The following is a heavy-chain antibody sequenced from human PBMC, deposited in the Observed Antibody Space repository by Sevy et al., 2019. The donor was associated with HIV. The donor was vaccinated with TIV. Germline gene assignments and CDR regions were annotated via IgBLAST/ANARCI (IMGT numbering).Heavy chain of an antibody. V-gene: IGHV3-7*04. D-gene: IGHD3-3*01. CDR2: VKQDMSEK. J-gene: IGHJ4*02. Sequence: GGSLRLSCAASGFTFSSNWMTWVRQAPGKGLEWVANVKQDMSEKYYADSVKGRLTISRDNAKNSLFLKMNSLRAEETAVYYCARAQQVTMLVVIGGLYFDLWGQGTLVTVSS. CDR3: ARAQQVTMLVVIGGLYFDL. CDR1: GFTFSSNW.